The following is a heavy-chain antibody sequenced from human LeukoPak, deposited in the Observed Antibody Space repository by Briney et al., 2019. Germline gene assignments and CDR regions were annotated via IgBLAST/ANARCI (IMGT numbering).Heavy chain of an antibody. V-gene: IGHV4-4*07. CDR2: IYTSGST. Sequence: SETLSLTCPVSGGSISSYYWSWIRQPAGKGLEWIGRIYTSGSTNYNPSLKSRVTMSVDTSKNQFSLKLSSVTAADTAVYYCAKGIYSSNWFDPWGQGTLVTVSS. D-gene: IGHD6-13*01. J-gene: IGHJ5*02. CDR3: AKGIYSSNWFDP. CDR1: GGSISSYY.